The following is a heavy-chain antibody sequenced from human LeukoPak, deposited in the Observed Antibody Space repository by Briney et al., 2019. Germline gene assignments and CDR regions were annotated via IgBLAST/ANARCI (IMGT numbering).Heavy chain of an antibody. D-gene: IGHD1-1*01. V-gene: IGHV1-2*06. J-gene: IGHJ4*02. CDR1: GYTFTGYY. CDR3: ASWGENDWGYFDY. CDR2: VNPNSGGT. Sequence: ASVKVSCKASGYTFTGYYMHWVRQAPGQGLEWMGRVNPNSGGTNYAQKFQGRVTMTRDTSISTAYMELSRLRSDDTAVYYCASWGENDWGYFDYWGQGTLVTVSS.